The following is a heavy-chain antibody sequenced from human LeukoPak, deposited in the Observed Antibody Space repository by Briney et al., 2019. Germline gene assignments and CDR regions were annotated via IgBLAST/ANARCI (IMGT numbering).Heavy chain of an antibody. CDR1: GFTFSRFG. CDR3: ARQDHGPDY. CDR2: INKDGSEK. V-gene: IGHV3-7*01. D-gene: IGHD1-14*01. J-gene: IGHJ4*02. Sequence: PGGSLRLSCAASGFTFSRFGMHWVRQAPGEGLEWVANINKDGSEKNYVDSVKGRFTISRDNAKNSLYLQMNYLRPEDTAVYYCARQDHGPDYWGQGTLVTVSS.